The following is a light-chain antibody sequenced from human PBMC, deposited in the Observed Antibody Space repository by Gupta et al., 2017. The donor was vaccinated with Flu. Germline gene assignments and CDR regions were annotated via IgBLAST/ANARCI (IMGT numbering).Light chain of an antibody. J-gene: IGKJ4*01. CDR3: QQVNSFPPT. CDR1: QDISNR. CDR2: AAS. V-gene: IGKV1-12*01. Sequence: PSSVSASVGDRVTITCRASQDISNRLAWYQLKPGKAPKLLICAASSLQSGVPSRFSGGGSGTDFSLTISSLQPEDFATYFCQQVNSFPPTFGGGTKVEIK.